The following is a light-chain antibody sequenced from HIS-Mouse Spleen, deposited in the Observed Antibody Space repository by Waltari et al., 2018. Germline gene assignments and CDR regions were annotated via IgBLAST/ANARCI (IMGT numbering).Light chain of an antibody. CDR2: EVS. J-gene: IGLJ2*01. Sequence: QSALTQPASVSGSPGQSITISCTGTSRDVGRSNYVSWYQQHPGKAPKLMIYEVSNRPSGVSNRFSGSKSGNTASLTISGLQAEDEADYYCSSYTSSSTLAVFGGGTKLTVL. V-gene: IGLV2-14*01. CDR1: SRDVGRSNY. CDR3: SSYTSSSTLAV.